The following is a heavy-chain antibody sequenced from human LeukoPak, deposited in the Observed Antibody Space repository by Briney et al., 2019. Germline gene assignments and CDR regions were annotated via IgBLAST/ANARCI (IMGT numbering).Heavy chain of an antibody. CDR1: GFAFSSYA. V-gene: IGHV3-23*01. J-gene: IGHJ4*02. CDR3: AKGIQLWLITLFDY. Sequence: GGSLRLSCAASGFAFSSYAMSWVRQAPGKGLEWVSAISGSGGSTYYADSVKGRFTISRDNSKNTLYLQMNSLRAKDTAVYYCAKGIQLWLITLFDYWGQGTLVTVSS. CDR2: ISGSGGST. D-gene: IGHD5-18*01.